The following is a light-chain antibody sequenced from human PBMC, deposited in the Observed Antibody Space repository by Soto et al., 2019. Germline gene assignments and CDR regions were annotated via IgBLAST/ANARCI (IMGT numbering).Light chain of an antibody. V-gene: IGKV3-20*01. CDR1: QSVSSSY. Sequence: EIVLTQSPDTLSLSPGERATLSCRASQSVSSSYLAWYQQKPGQAPRLLIYGASSRATGIPDRFSGSGSGTDFTLTISRLEPEDFAVYYWQQYGSSLFTFGGGTKVEIK. CDR2: GAS. CDR3: QQYGSSLFT. J-gene: IGKJ4*01.